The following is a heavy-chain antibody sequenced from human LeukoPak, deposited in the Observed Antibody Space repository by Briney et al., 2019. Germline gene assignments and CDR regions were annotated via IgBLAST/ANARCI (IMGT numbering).Heavy chain of an antibody. D-gene: IGHD1-26*01. CDR1: GFTFSSYG. CDR2: IRYDGSNK. J-gene: IGHJ4*01. V-gene: IGHV3-30*02. Sequence: GGSLRLSCAASGFTFSSYGMHWVRQAPGKGLEWVAFIRYDGSNKYYADSVKGRFTISRDNSKNTLYLQMNSVRSEDTALYYCAKPSGSGVDYWGQGTRVTVSS. CDR3: AKPSGSGVDY.